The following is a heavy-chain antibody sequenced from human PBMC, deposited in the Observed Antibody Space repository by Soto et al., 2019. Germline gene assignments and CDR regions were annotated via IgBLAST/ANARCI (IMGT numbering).Heavy chain of an antibody. V-gene: IGHV3-23*01. CDR1: GFTFSRYA. CDR3: ARDPYSDFWSGYYYFDY. J-gene: IGHJ4*02. CDR2: ISGSGDYT. D-gene: IGHD3-3*01. Sequence: GGSLRLSCAASGFTFSRYAMSRVRQAPGKGLEWVSAISGSGDYTYYAESVKGRFTISRNYAKDTLSLQMNSLGAEDTAFFYCARDPYSDFWSGYYYFDYWSQGTLVTVSS.